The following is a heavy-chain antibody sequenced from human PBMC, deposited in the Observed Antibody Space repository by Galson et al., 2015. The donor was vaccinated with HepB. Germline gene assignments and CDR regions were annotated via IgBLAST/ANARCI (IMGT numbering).Heavy chain of an antibody. CDR3: ARSEGSWYEGHQDY. Sequence: QSGAEVKKPGESLKVSCKGSGYTFTTYWIGWVRQMPGKGLEWMGIIYPGDSDSRYSPSFQGQVTISADKSISTAYLQWSSLKASGTAMYYCARSEGSWYEGHQDYWGQGTLVTVSS. V-gene: IGHV5-51*03. D-gene: IGHD6-13*01. J-gene: IGHJ4*02. CDR1: GYTFTTYW. CDR2: IYPGDSDS.